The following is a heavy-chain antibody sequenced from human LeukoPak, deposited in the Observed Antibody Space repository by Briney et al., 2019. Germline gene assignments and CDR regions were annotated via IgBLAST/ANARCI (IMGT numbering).Heavy chain of an antibody. CDR2: INPNSGGT. Sequence: SVKVSCKASGYTFTGYYMHWVRQAPGQGLEWMGWINPNSGGTNYAQKFQGRVTMTRDTSISTAYMELSRLRSDDTAVYYCARDPGYGSGSYYYYGMDVWGQGTTVTVSS. J-gene: IGHJ6*02. V-gene: IGHV1-2*02. CDR3: ARDPGYGSGSYYYYGMDV. CDR1: GYTFTGYY. D-gene: IGHD3-10*01.